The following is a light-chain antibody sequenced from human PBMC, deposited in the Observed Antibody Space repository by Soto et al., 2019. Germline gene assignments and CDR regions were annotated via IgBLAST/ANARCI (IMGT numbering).Light chain of an antibody. Sequence: EIVLTQSPATLSLSPGERATLSCRASQSVSSYLAWYQQKPGQAPRLLIYDASNRATGIPARFSGSGSGTDFTLTISSLEHEDFAVYYCQQRSNWPWTFGQGNKVDIK. CDR1: QSVSSY. CDR3: QQRSNWPWT. CDR2: DAS. V-gene: IGKV3-11*01. J-gene: IGKJ1*01.